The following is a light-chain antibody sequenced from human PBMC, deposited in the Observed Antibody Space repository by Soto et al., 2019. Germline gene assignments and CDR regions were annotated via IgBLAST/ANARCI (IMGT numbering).Light chain of an antibody. CDR3: SSYAGIHIV. CDR2: EVS. CDR1: SNDVGGYNY. J-gene: IGLJ1*01. V-gene: IGLV2-8*01. Sequence: QSVLTQPPSATGSPRQSVAISCTRTSNDVGGYNYVSWYQQHPGKAPKLMIYEVSKRPSGVPDRFSGSKSGNTASLTVSGLQAEDEADYYCSSYAGIHIVFGTGTKVTVL.